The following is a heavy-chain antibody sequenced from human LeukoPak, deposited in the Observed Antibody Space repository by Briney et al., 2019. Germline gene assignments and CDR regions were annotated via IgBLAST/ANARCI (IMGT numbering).Heavy chain of an antibody. CDR3: ARDSEMAEPYFDY. J-gene: IGHJ4*02. CDR2: ISSSSSYI. Sequence: GGSLRLSCAASGFTFSSYSMNWVRQAPGKGLEWASSISSSSSYIYYADSVKGRFTISRDNAKNSLYLQMNSLGAEDTAVYYCARDSEMAEPYFDYWGQGTLVTVSS. D-gene: IGHD5-24*01. V-gene: IGHV3-21*01. CDR1: GFTFSSYS.